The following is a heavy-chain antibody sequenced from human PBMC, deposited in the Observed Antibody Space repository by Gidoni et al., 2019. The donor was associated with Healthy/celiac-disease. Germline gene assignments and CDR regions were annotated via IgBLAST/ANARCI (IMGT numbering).Heavy chain of an antibody. J-gene: IGHJ3*02. V-gene: IGHV3-33*01. CDR2: IWYDGSNK. D-gene: IGHD2-21*02. CDR3: AREPTSAYCGGDCLEYDAFDI. Sequence: QVQLVESGGGVVQPGRSLRLSCAASGFTFSSYGMHWVRQAPGKGLEWVAVIWYDGSNKYYADSVKGRFTISRDNSKNTLYLQMNSLRAEDTAVYYCAREPTSAYCGGDCLEYDAFDIWGQGTMVTVSS. CDR1: GFTFSSYG.